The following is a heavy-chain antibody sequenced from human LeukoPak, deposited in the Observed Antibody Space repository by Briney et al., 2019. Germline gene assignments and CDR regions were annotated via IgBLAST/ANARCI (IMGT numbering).Heavy chain of an antibody. V-gene: IGHV3-23*01. D-gene: IGHD3-9*01. CDR3: AKDFILIGY. J-gene: IGHJ4*02. CDR2: ISGSGGST. Sequence: GGTLTLSCAASGFTFSSYGMSWVRQAPGKGLEWVSAISGSGGSTYYADSVKGRFTISRDNSKNTLYLQMNSLRAEDTAVYYCAKDFILIGYWGQGTLVTVSS. CDR1: GFTFSSYG.